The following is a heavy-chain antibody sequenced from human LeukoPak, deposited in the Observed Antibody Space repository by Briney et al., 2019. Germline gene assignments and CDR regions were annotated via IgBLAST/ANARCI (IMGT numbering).Heavy chain of an antibody. Sequence: GGSLRLSCAASGFNFSSYWMHWVRQAPGKGLVWVSRINSDGSSISYADSVKGRFTISRDNAKNTLYMQMNSLRAEDTAVYYCARAAAVAGTGAYYWGQGTLVTVSS. CDR3: ARAAAVAGTGAYY. V-gene: IGHV3-74*01. CDR2: INSDGSSI. J-gene: IGHJ4*02. CDR1: GFNFSSYW. D-gene: IGHD6-19*01.